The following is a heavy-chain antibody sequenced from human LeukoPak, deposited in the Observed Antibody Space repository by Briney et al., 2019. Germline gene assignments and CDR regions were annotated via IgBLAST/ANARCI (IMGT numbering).Heavy chain of an antibody. CDR1: GGSISSYY. CDR2: IYYSGST. Sequence: SETLSLTCTVSGGSISSYYWSWIRQPPGKGLEWIGYIYYSGSTNYNPSLKSRVTISVDTSKNQFSLKLSSVTAADTAVYYCARARKVNYWYFDLWGCGTLVTVSS. CDR3: ARARKVNYWYFDL. V-gene: IGHV4-59*01. J-gene: IGHJ2*01.